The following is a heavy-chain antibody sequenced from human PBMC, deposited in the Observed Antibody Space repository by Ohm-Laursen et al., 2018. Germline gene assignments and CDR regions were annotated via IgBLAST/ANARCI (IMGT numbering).Heavy chain of an antibody. CDR2: ISGYDANT. Sequence: ASVKVSCKASGGTFSRYAISWVRQAPGQGLEWMGWISGYDANTKYAQNLQGRVTMTTDTSTSTAYMELRSLRSDDTAVYYCARVVGDYYAFDIWGQGTMVTVSS. CDR1: GGTFSRYA. J-gene: IGHJ3*02. V-gene: IGHV1-18*01. CDR3: ARVVGDYYAFDI. D-gene: IGHD4-17*01.